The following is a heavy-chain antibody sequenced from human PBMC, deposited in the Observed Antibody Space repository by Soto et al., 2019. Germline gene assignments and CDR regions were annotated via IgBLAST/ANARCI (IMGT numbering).Heavy chain of an antibody. CDR3: ARDQSSGNYDFWSGWGFDP. D-gene: IGHD3-3*01. V-gene: IGHV1-46*03. CDR1: GYTFTSYY. J-gene: IGHJ5*02. Sequence: ASVKVSCKASGYTFTSYYMHWVRQAPGQGLEWIGIINPSGGSTSYAQKFQGRVTMTRDTSTSTVYMELSSLRSEDTAVYYCARDQSSGNYDFWSGWGFDPWGQGTLVTVSS. CDR2: INPSGGST.